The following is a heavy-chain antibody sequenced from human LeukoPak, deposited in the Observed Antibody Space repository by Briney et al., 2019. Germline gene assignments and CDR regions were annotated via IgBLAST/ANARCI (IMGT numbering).Heavy chain of an antibody. CDR3: ARERQDTILHSGAFDI. D-gene: IGHD2-21*01. CDR2: IPSEGSHI. CDR1: GFTFRTYY. V-gene: IGHV3-30-3*01. Sequence: GRSLRLSCAASGFTFRTYYMHWARQAPGKGLEWVADIPSEGSHIFYVESVKGRFTISRDNSKNTLYLQMNSLRAEDTAVYFCARERQDTILHSGAFDIWGQGTMVTVSS. J-gene: IGHJ3*02.